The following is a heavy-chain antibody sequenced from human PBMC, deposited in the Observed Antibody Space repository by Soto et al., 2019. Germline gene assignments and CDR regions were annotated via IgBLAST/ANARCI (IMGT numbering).Heavy chain of an antibody. CDR3: ARPVGDYGSYFDY. V-gene: IGHV3-30-3*01. J-gene: IGHJ4*02. D-gene: IGHD4-17*01. CDR1: GFTLSDFA. Sequence: QVQLVESGGGVVQPGRSLRLSCAASGFTLSDFAMHWVRQAPGKGLEWVAVISYDGTKEYFADSVRGRFTISRDNSNNTLFLQMNNLRPADTAVYYCARPVGDYGSYFDYWGQGTLVTVSS. CDR2: ISYDGTKE.